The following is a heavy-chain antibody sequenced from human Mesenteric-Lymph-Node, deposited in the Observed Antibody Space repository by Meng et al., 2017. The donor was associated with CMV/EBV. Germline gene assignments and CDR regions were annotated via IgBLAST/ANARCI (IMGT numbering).Heavy chain of an antibody. Sequence: GGSLRLSCAASGFTFSSYDMNWVRQAPGKGLEWVSYIGSGSSIYYADSVKGRFTISRDNAKNSLYLQMNSLRAEDTALYHCARDLLYCSSTSCQNWFDPWGQGTLVTVSS. CDR2: IGSGSSI. D-gene: IGHD2-2*01. CDR1: GFTFSSYD. CDR3: ARDLLYCSSTSCQNWFDP. J-gene: IGHJ5*02. V-gene: IGHV3-69-1*01.